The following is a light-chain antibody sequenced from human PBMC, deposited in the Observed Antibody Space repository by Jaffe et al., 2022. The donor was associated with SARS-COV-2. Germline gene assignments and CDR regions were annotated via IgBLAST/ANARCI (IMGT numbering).Light chain of an antibody. CDR2: DAS. V-gene: IGKV3-15*01. Sequence: EVVMTQSPATLSVSPGDRATLSCRASQSISGNLAWYQQKPGQPPRLLIYDASTRATGIPVRFSGSGSGTEFTLTISSLQSEDFAVYYCQKYDKRPPTFGPGTTVEIK. J-gene: IGKJ3*01. CDR3: QKYDKRPPT. CDR1: QSISGN.